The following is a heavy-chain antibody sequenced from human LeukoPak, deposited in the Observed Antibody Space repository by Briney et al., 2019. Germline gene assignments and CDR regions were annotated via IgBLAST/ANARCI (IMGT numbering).Heavy chain of an antibody. D-gene: IGHD3-22*01. Sequence: GESLKISCKGSGYSFTSYWIGWVRQMPGKGLEWMGTIYPGDSDTRYSPSFQGQVTISADKSISTAYLQWSSLKASDTAIYYCARVYYDSSGYYYEAFDIWGQGTMVTVSS. CDR2: IYPGDSDT. CDR1: GYSFTSYW. J-gene: IGHJ3*02. V-gene: IGHV5-51*01. CDR3: ARVYYDSSGYYYEAFDI.